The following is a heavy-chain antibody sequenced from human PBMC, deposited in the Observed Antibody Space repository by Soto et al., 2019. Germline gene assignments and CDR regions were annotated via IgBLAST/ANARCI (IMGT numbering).Heavy chain of an antibody. V-gene: IGHV4-31*03. CDR1: GGSISSGGYY. J-gene: IGHJ5*02. Sequence: LSLTCTVSGGSISSGGYYWSWIRQHPGKGLEWIGYIYYSGSTYYNPSLKSRVTISVDTSKNQFSLKLSSVTAADTAVYYCARAPRIAAAGTDFGFDPWGQGTLVTVSS. CDR3: ARAPRIAAAGTDFGFDP. CDR2: IYYSGST. D-gene: IGHD6-13*01.